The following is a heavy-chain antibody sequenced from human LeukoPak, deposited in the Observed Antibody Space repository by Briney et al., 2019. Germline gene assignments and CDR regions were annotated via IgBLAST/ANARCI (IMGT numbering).Heavy chain of an antibody. CDR1: GGTFSSYA. J-gene: IGHJ6*03. CDR2: IIPILGIA. D-gene: IGHD2-2*01. Sequence: SVKVSCKASGGTFSSYAISWVRQAPGQGLEWMGRIIPILGIANYAQKFQGRVTITADKSTSTAYMELSSLRSEDTAVYYCARGGKYCSSTSCYTRDYYYYMDVWGKGTTVTVSS. V-gene: IGHV1-69*04. CDR3: ARGGKYCSSTSCYTRDYYYYMDV.